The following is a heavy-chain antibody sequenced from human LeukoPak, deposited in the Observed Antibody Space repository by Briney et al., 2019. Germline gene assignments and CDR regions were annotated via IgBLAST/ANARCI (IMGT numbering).Heavy chain of an antibody. D-gene: IGHD5-24*01. CDR1: GFTFSSYV. J-gene: IGHJ4*02. CDR2: ISGCGSTP. CDR3: AKNMRGDVYNPFDY. V-gene: IGHV3-23*01. Sequence: GGSLRHSCAASGFTFSSYVMNWVRQAPGGGVEWVSGISGCGSTPFYADPVRGRFTISRNNSKNTLFVQMTSLRADDTAVYYCAKNMRGDVYNPFDYWGQGTLVTVSS.